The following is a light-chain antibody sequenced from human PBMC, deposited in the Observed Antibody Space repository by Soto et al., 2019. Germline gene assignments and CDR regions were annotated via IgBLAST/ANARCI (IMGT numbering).Light chain of an antibody. V-gene: IGKV3-20*01. CDR1: LSVSSNY. J-gene: IGKJ2*01. Sequence: EIVLTQSPGTLSLSPGERATLSCRASLSVSSNYLAWYQQKPGQAPRLLFYGASTRATGIPDRFSGSGSGTDFTLTISRLEPEDFAVYYCQQYGSSLYPFGQGTKLEIK. CDR3: QQYGSSLYP. CDR2: GAS.